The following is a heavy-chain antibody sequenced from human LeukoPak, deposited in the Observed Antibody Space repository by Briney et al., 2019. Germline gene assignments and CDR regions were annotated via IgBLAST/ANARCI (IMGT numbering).Heavy chain of an antibody. D-gene: IGHD6-6*01. CDR1: GYTFTGYY. J-gene: IGHJ6*03. CDR3: ARDFRPVAAPRKGPNYYYYMDV. CDR2: INPNSGGT. V-gene: IGHV1-2*02. Sequence: ASVKVSCKASGYTFTGYYMHWVRQAPGQGLEWMGWINPNSGGTNYAQKFQGRVAMTRDTSISTAYMELSRLRSDDTAVYYCARDFRPVAAPRKGPNYYYYMDVWGKGTTVTVSS.